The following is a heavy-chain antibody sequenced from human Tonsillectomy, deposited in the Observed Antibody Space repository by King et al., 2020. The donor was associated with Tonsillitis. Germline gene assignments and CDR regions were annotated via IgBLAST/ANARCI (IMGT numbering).Heavy chain of an antibody. CDR2: IKSKTDGGTT. CDR3: TADPATASVHFDF. Sequence: VQLVESGGGLVKPGVSLRLSCAASGFIFSNAWMSWVRQAPGKGLEWVGRIKSKTDGGTTDYAAPVKVRFTISRDDSNNTLYLQVNSLKTEDTAVYYCTADPATASVHFDFGGQGPLVTVSS. V-gene: IGHV3-15*01. J-gene: IGHJ4*02. CDR1: GFIFSNAW. D-gene: IGHD4-17*01.